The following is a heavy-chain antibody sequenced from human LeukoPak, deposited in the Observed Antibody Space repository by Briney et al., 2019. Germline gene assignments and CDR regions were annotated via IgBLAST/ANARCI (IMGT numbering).Heavy chain of an antibody. CDR3: AKDRVPYCSGGSCYSADY. J-gene: IGHJ4*02. Sequence: GGSLRLSCAASGFTFSSYAMSWVRQAPGKGLEWVSAISGSGGSAYYADSVKGRFTISRDNSKNTLYLQMNSLRAEDTAVYYCAKDRVPYCSGGSCYSADYWGQGTLVTVSS. CDR2: ISGSGGSA. D-gene: IGHD2-15*01. CDR1: GFTFSSYA. V-gene: IGHV3-23*01.